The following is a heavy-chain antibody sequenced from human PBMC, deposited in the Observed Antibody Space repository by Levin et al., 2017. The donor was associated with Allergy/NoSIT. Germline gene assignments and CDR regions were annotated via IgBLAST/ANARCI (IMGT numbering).Heavy chain of an antibody. CDR3: ARYGSGSYGRAFDY. CDR2: IYYSGST. Sequence: ASETLSLTCTVSGGSISSGGYYWSWIRQHPGKGLEWIGYIYYSGSTYYNPSLKSRVTISVDTSKNHFSLKLSSVTAADPAVYYCARYGSGSYGRAFDYWGQGTLVTVSS. CDR1: GGSISSGGYY. V-gene: IGHV4-31*03. D-gene: IGHD3-10*01. J-gene: IGHJ4*02.